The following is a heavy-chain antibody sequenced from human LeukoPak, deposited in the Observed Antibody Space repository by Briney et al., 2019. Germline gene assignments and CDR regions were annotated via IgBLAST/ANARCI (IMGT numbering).Heavy chain of an antibody. J-gene: IGHJ4*02. V-gene: IGHV3-23*01. D-gene: IGHD3-9*01. Sequence: PGGSLRLSCAASGFTFSSYAMSWVRQAPGKGLEWVSAISGSGGSIYYADSVKGRFTISRDNSKNTLYLQMNSLRAEDTAVYYCAKDRSVLRYFDWLWSGAFDYWGQGTLVSVSS. CDR2: ISGSGGSI. CDR3: AKDRSVLRYFDWLWSGAFDY. CDR1: GFTFSSYA.